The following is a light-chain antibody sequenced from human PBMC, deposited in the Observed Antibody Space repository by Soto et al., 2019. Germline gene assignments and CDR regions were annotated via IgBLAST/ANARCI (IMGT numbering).Light chain of an antibody. Sequence: DIQMTQSPSTLSASVGDRVTITCRASQSISSWVAWYQQKPGKAPKLLIYDASRLESGVPSRFSGSGSGTEFALTIIRLQPDDFATYYCQQYNSYSLYTCGQGTKLELK. CDR1: QSISSW. J-gene: IGKJ2*01. CDR3: QQYNSYSLYT. V-gene: IGKV1-5*01. CDR2: DAS.